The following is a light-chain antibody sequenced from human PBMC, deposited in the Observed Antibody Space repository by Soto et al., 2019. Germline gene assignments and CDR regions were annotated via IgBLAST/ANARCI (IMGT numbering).Light chain of an antibody. CDR3: QQYGSSPPLT. CDR1: RSVSSSF. Sequence: EIVLTQSPGTLSLSPGGRATLSCRASRSVSSSFLAWYQQKPGQAPRLLIYGASSRATGIQDRFSGSGSGTDFTLTISILEPDDFAVYYCQQYGSSPPLTFGGGNKVEIK. J-gene: IGKJ4*01. V-gene: IGKV3-20*01. CDR2: GAS.